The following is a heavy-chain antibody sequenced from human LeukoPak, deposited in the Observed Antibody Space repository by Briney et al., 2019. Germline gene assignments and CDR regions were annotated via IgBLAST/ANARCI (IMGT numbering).Heavy chain of an antibody. CDR1: GGTFSSYG. CDR2: ISAYNGNT. CDR3: ARDSSIAARPPYYGMDV. D-gene: IGHD6-6*01. J-gene: IGHJ6*02. Sequence: GASVKVSCKASGGTFSSYGISWVRQAPGQGLEWMGWISAYNGNTNYAQKLQGRVTMTTDTSTSTAYMELRSLRSDDTAVYYCARDSSIAARPPYYGMDVWGQGTTVTVSS. V-gene: IGHV1-18*01.